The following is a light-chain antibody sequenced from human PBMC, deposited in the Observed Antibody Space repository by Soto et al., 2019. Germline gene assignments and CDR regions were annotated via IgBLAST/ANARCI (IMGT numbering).Light chain of an antibody. Sequence: EIVLTHSPGTLSLSPVEGAALSFSASQSLSSNSLAWYQHKPGQAPRLLIYGASSKATGVPDRFSGSGSGTDFTLTISKLEPGDFAVYYCQQYGGSSWTFGQGTKVDI. J-gene: IGKJ1*01. V-gene: IGKV3-20*01. CDR3: QQYGGSSWT. CDR2: GAS. CDR1: QSLSSNS.